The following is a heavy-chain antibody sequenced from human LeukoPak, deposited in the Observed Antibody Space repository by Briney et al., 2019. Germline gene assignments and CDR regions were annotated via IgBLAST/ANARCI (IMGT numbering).Heavy chain of an antibody. CDR2: ISGSGGTA. V-gene: IGHV3-23*01. CDR1: GFTFSSYS. J-gene: IGHJ5*02. Sequence: GGSLRLSCAASGFTFSSYSMNWVRQAPGKGLEWVSAISGSGGTAYYADSVKGRFTISRDNSKNTLYLQMNSLRAEDTAVYYCAKDIFAGSWGQGTLVTVSS. CDR3: AKDIFAGS. D-gene: IGHD3-3*02.